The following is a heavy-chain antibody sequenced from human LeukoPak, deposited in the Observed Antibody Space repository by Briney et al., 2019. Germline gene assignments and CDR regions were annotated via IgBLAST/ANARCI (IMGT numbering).Heavy chain of an antibody. Sequence: PGGSLRLSCAASGFTFSSYSMNWVRQAPGKGLEWVSYISSSSTIYYADSVKGRFTISRDNAKNSLYLQMNSLRAEDTAVYYCARARICGGSSCYSRGFDYWGQGTLVTVSS. D-gene: IGHD2-15*01. J-gene: IGHJ4*02. CDR3: ARARICGGSSCYSRGFDY. V-gene: IGHV3-48*01. CDR2: ISSSSTI. CDR1: GFTFSSYS.